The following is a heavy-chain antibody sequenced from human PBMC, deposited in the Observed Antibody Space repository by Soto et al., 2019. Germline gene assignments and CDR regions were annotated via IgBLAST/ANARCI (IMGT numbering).Heavy chain of an antibody. J-gene: IGHJ5*02. CDR3: TRDFDLENWFDP. Sequence: NPGGSLSLSCTTSGFPFSKYHMSWVRQAPGKGLEWVASISAGETFIYYGESVQGRFTISRANAKDSVYLQMNSLTADDTGIYYCTRDFDLENWFDPRGQGTLVTVSS. CDR2: ISAGETFI. D-gene: IGHD3-9*01. V-gene: IGHV3-21*01. CDR1: GFPFSKYH.